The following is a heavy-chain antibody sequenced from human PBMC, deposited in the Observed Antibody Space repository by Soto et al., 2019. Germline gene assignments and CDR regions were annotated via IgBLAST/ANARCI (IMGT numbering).Heavy chain of an antibody. J-gene: IGHJ6*02. CDR2: IKSKTDGGTI. CDR3: TTSRRNSYGMDV. V-gene: IGHV3-15*01. CDR1: GFTFSRAW. Sequence: EVQLVESGGGLVKPGGSLRLSCAASGFTFSRAWMSWVRQASGKGLEWVGRIKSKTDGGTIDYAAPVKGRFAISRDDSKATLFLQMNSLKTEDTVVYYCTTSRRNSYGMDVWGQGTTVTVSS.